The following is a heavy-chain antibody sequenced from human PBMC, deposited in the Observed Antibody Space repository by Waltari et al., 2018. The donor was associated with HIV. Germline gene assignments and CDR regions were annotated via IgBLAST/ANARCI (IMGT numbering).Heavy chain of an antibody. V-gene: IGHV4-59*02. CDR1: GVSVTSYY. CDR3: ARWCDTNCHTFDI. D-gene: IGHD2-8*01. CDR2: VHHTGAS. Sequence: QVRLQESGPGLVKPSETLSLTCTVSGVSVTSYYWNRIRQSPEKGLEWIGYVHHTGASKCNPPLRSRVSMSVDTSKNEITLSLTSATAADTAVYYCARWCDTNCHTFDIWGQGTSVTVSS. J-gene: IGHJ3*02.